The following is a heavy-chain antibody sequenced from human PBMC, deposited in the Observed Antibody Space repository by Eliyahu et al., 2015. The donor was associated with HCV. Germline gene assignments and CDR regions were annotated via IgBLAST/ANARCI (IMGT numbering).Heavy chain of an antibody. V-gene: IGHV3-43*02. CDR3: TKGYPLYFGGVMDV. Sequence: EMQLVESGGGVVQPGGSLRLSCXAXGFTFDDYXXXWXRQRPGKGLXWVSFFSRDGTTDYADSVKGRFTVSRDNGRKSLYLQMNSLRSEDTGLYYCTKGYPLYFGGVMDVWGKGTTVTVSS. CDR1: GFTFDDYX. CDR2: FSRDGTT. D-gene: IGHD3-10*01. J-gene: IGHJ6*03.